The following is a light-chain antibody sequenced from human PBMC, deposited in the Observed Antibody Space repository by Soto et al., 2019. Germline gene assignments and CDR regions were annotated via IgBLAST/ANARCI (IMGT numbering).Light chain of an antibody. CDR2: GAS. V-gene: IGKV3-20*01. CDR3: QQYGSSPRT. CDR1: QSVNSN. Sequence: EIVFTQSPSTLSVSXGGSATLSXXASQSVNSNLAWYQQKLGQAPRVLIYGASIRAAGIPDRFSGSGSGTDFTLTIRRLEPDDFAVYYCQQYGSSPRTFGQGTKVDI. J-gene: IGKJ1*01.